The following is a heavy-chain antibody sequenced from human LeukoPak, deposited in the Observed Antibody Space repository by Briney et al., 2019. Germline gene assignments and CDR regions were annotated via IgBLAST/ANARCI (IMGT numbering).Heavy chain of an antibody. CDR3: AREGSSWTSPFDY. V-gene: IGHV4-4*07. CDR2: IYTSGST. CDR1: GGSISSYC. Sequence: PSETLSLTCTVSGGSISSYCWSWIRQPAGKGLEWIGRIYTSGSTNYNPSLKSRVTMSVDTSKNQFSLKLSSVTAADTAVYYCAREGSSWTSPFDYWGQGTLVTVSS. J-gene: IGHJ4*02. D-gene: IGHD6-13*01.